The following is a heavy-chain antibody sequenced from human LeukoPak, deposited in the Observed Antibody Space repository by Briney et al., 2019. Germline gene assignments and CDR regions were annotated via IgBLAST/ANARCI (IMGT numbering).Heavy chain of an antibody. Sequence: PGGSLRLSCEASGFTFRNYWMTWVRQSPGKGLEWVAIIKPDGSDKFHVDAVKGRFTISRDNAKNSLFLQMSNLGAEDTAVYYCARGGHRQKEFWGQGTLVTVSS. CDR2: IKPDGSDK. D-gene: IGHD3-10*01. CDR3: ARGGHRQKEF. J-gene: IGHJ4*02. CDR1: GFTFRNYW. V-gene: IGHV3-7*01.